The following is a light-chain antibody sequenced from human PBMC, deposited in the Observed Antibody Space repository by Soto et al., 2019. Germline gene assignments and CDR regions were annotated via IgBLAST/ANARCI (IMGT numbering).Light chain of an antibody. CDR1: QTLSTNY. V-gene: IGKV3-20*01. Sequence: EIVLTQSPGTLPLSPGERGTLSCRASQTLSTNYLAWYQQKPGQPPRLLIYGASSRAAGIPDRFSGSGSGTDFSLTISRLEPEYFAVYYCQQYAGSPATFGQGTRVEIK. CDR3: QQYAGSPAT. CDR2: GAS. J-gene: IGKJ1*01.